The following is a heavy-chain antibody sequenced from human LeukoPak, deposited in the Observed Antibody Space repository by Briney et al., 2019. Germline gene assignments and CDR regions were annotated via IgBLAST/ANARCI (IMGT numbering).Heavy chain of an antibody. J-gene: IGHJ5*02. CDR2: IYHSGST. CDR1: GYSISSGYY. Sequence: SETLSLTCAVSGYSISSGYYWGWIRQPPGKGLEWIGSIYHSGSTYYNPSLKSRVTISVDTSKNQFSLKLSSVTAADTAVYYCARLGSSSSGRDWFDPWGQGTLVTVSS. D-gene: IGHD6-6*01. CDR3: ARLGSSSSGRDWFDP. V-gene: IGHV4-38-2*01.